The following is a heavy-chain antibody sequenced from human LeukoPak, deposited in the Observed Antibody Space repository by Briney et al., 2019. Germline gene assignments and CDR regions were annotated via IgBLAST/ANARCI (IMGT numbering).Heavy chain of an antibody. Sequence: GGSLRLSCAASGFTFSDYYMSWVRQAPGKGLEWVANIKQDGSEKYYVDSVKGRFTISRDNAKNSLYLQMNSLRAEDTAVYYCARANTYYDFWSGSYTLDYWGQGTLVTVSS. CDR2: IKQDGSEK. CDR1: GFTFSDYY. CDR3: ARANTYYDFWSGSYTLDY. V-gene: IGHV3-7*03. D-gene: IGHD3-3*01. J-gene: IGHJ4*02.